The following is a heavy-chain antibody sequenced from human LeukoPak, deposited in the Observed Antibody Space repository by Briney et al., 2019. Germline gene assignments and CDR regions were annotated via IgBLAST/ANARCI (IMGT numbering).Heavy chain of an antibody. J-gene: IGHJ3*02. CDR2: ISGSGGST. Sequence: GGSLRLSCAASGFTFSSYAMSWVRQAPGKGLEWVSAISGSGGSTYYADSVKGRFTISRDNSKNTLYLQMNSLRAEDTALYYCAKDQKWELDAFDIWGQGVMVTVSS. CDR1: GFTFSSYA. V-gene: IGHV3-23*01. CDR3: AKDQKWELDAFDI. D-gene: IGHD1-26*01.